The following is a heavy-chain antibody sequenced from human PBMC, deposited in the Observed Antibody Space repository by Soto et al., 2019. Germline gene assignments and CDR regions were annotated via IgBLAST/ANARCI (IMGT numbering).Heavy chain of an antibody. V-gene: IGHV1-69*02. D-gene: IGHD2-2*01. CDR1: GGTFSSYT. CDR2: IIPILGIA. Sequence: GASVKVSCKASGGTFSSYTISWVRQAPGQGLEWMGRIIPILGIANYAQKFQGRVTITADKSTSTAYMELSSLRSEDTAVYYCGRVQRVCSSTSCNYGMDVWGQGTRVTVSS. J-gene: IGHJ6*02. CDR3: GRVQRVCSSTSCNYGMDV.